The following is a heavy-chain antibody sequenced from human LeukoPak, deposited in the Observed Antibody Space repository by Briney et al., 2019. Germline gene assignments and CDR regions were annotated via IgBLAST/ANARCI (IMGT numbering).Heavy chain of an antibody. D-gene: IGHD3-22*01. CDR2: ISSGSSTI. J-gene: IGHJ4*02. V-gene: IGHV3-48*04. CDR3: ARDKARTYYYDSSGYSFDY. CDR1: GFTFSSYS. Sequence: GGSLRLSCAASGFTFSSYSMNWVRQAPGKGLEWVSYISSGSSTIYYADSVKGRFTISRDNAKNSLYLQMNSLRAEDTAVYYCARDKARTYYYDSSGYSFDYWGQGTLVTVSS.